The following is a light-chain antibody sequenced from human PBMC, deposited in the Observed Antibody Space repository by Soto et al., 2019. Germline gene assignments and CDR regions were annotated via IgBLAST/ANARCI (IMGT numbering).Light chain of an antibody. CDR2: DVT. Sequence: QSALTQPASVSGSPGQSITISCAGTSSDIGSYDYVCWFQQHPGKAPKLMIYDVTSRPSGVSNRFSCSKSGNTASLTISGLQAEDESDYYCSSYSTTVARVVVFGGWTKLTVL. J-gene: IGLJ2*01. CDR1: SSDIGSYDY. V-gene: IGLV2-14*01. CDR3: SSYSTTVARVVV.